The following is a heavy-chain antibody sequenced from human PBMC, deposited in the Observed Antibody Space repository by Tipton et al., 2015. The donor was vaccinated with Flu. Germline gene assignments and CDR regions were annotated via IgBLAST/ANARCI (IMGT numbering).Heavy chain of an antibody. CDR2: IYYSGST. Sequence: TLSLTCTVSGGSIGSFYWNWIRQPPEKGLEWIGYIYYSGSTIFNPSLKSRVTISVDTSKKQFSLKLSSVTAADTAVYYCARLPLALSYYDYWGQGTLVTVSS. J-gene: IGHJ4*02. CDR1: GGSIGSFY. CDR3: ARLPLALSYYDY. V-gene: IGHV4-59*01.